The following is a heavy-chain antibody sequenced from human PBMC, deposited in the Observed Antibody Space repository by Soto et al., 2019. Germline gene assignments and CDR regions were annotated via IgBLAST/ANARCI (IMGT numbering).Heavy chain of an antibody. V-gene: IGHV1-45*02. D-gene: IGHD3-22*01. CDR3: ARDSSGAYFDY. CDR2: IIPYNGNT. Sequence: ASVKVSCKASGYIFTYRYLYWVRQAPGQALEWMGWIIPYNGNTNYAQKFQDRFSITRESSLSTVYMELRSLRSDDTGMYYCARDSSGAYFDYWGQGTLVTVSS. CDR1: GYIFTYRY. J-gene: IGHJ4*02.